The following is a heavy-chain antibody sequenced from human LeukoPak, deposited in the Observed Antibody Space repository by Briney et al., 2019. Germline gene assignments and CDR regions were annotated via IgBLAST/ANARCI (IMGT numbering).Heavy chain of an antibody. CDR3: ARGGDYYDSSGYFGY. V-gene: IGHV1-18*01. D-gene: IGHD3-22*01. J-gene: IGHJ1*01. CDR1: GYTFTSYG. CDR2: ISAYSGNT. Sequence: ASVKVSCKASGYTFTSYGISWVRQAPGQGLEWMGWISAYSGNTNYAQKLQGRVTMTTDTSTSTAYMELRSLRSDDTAVYYCARGGDYYDSSGYFGYWGQGTLVTVSS.